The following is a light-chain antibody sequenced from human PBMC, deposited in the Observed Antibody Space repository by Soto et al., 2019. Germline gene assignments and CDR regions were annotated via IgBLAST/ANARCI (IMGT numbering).Light chain of an antibody. V-gene: IGKV1-27*01. CDR1: QDISNY. J-gene: IGKJ5*01. CDR3: QQYLSAPIT. CDR2: TAS. Sequence: IRISISPSSLSASMKQRFTRTFRASQDISNYLAWYQQKPGKGPDLLVYTASILQAGVPSRFSGSGSGTDFTLTIGSLQPEDVAIYYCQQYLSAPITFGQGTRLEVK.